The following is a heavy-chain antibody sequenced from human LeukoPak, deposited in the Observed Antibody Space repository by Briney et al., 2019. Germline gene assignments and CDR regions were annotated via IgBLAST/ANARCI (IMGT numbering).Heavy chain of an antibody. J-gene: IGHJ4*02. CDR1: GGSISSGLYH. V-gene: IGHV4-39*07. D-gene: IGHD2-21*02. Sequence: PSETLSLTCTVSGGSISSGLYHWGWIRQPPGTGLEWLGSVYYSGSTSYNPSLNSRVTMSVDTSKNQFSLNLSSVTAADTAVYYCARDLRLGDPYFDYWGQGTLVTVSS. CDR3: ARDLRLGDPYFDY. CDR2: VYYSGST.